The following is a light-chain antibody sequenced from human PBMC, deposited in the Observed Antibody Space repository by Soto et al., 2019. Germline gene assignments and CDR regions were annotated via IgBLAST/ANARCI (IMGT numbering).Light chain of an antibody. CDR1: SSDVGGYNY. CDR3: SSYTGSSTPHVV. V-gene: IGLV2-14*01. J-gene: IGLJ2*01. Sequence: QSVLTQPASVSGSPGQSITISCTGTSSDVGGYNYVSWYQQHPGKAPKLMIYDVSNRPSGVSNRFSGSKSGNTASLSISGLQAEEEAAYYCSSYTGSSTPHVVFGGGTKLTVL. CDR2: DVS.